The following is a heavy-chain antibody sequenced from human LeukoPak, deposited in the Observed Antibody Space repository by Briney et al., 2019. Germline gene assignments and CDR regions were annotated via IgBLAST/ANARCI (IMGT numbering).Heavy chain of an antibody. J-gene: IGHJ4*02. CDR1: GYSISSGYY. V-gene: IGHV4-38-2*02. D-gene: IGHD3-22*01. CDR2: IYPTGST. Sequence: ETLSLTCTVSGYSISSGYYWGWSRQPPGRGLEWIGNIYPTGSTYYNPSLKSRVTISVETSKNQFSLKLSSVTAADTAVYYCARVTGYMIEDYFDYWGQGTLVTVSS. CDR3: ARVTGYMIEDYFDY.